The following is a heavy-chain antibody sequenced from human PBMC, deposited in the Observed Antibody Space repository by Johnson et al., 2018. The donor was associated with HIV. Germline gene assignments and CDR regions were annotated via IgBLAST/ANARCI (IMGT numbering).Heavy chain of an antibody. J-gene: IGHJ3*02. V-gene: IGHV3-30*19. CDR2: ISYDGSNK. CDR1: GFTFSSYG. CDR3: ARGSGSSIAARGAFEI. D-gene: IGHD6-6*01. Sequence: QVQLVESGGGVVQPGGSLRLSCAASGFTFSSYGMHWVRQAPGKGLEWVAVISYDGSNKYYADSVKGRFTISRDNSKNTLYLQMNSLRAGDTAVYYCARGSGSSIAARGAFEIWGQVTVVTFSS.